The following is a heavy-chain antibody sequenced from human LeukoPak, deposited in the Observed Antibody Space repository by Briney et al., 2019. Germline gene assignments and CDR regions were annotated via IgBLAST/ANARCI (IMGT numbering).Heavy chain of an antibody. Sequence: GGSLRLSCEGSGFIFNNAWMSWIRRAPGKGLEWVGRVRTTAEGETTDYAARVRGRFTISRDDSKSTVYLQMNSLETEDTAIYYCTAGLGKTDDDSWGQGTLVTVSS. CDR3: TAGLGKTDDDS. J-gene: IGHJ4*02. V-gene: IGHV3-15*01. D-gene: IGHD4-11*01. CDR1: GFIFNNAW. CDR2: VRTTAEGETT.